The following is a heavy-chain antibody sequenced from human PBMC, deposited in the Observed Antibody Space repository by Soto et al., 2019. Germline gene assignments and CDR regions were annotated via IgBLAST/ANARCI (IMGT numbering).Heavy chain of an antibody. Sequence: ASVKVSCKASGYTFTSYDIYWVRQATGQGLEWMGWMNPNTGDSSYAQKFQGRVTMTSDTSITTAHMELSSLRSEDTAVYYCASGKGVDGSHYLDNWGQGTLVTVSS. CDR1: GYTFTSYD. CDR2: MNPNTGDS. D-gene: IGHD1-26*01. V-gene: IGHV1-8*01. CDR3: ASGKGVDGSHYLDN. J-gene: IGHJ4*02.